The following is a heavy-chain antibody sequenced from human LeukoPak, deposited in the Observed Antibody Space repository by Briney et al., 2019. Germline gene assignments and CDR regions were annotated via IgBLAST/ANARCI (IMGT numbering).Heavy chain of an antibody. J-gene: IGHJ6*02. CDR2: IWYDGSNK. Sequence: PGGSLRLSCAASGFTFSSYGMHWVRQAPGKGLEWVAVIWYDGSNKYYADSVKGRFTISRDNSKNTLYLQMNSLRAEDTAVYYCARDPRIQLWVKNYYYGMDVWGQGTTVTVSS. D-gene: IGHD5-18*01. CDR1: GFTFSSYG. CDR3: ARDPRIQLWVKNYYYGMDV. V-gene: IGHV3-33*01.